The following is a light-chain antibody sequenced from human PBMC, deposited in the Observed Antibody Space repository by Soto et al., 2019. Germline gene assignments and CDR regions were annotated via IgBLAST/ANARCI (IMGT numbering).Light chain of an antibody. J-gene: IGKJ4*01. CDR3: QQLDSYPLT. CDR1: QGINNY. V-gene: IGKV1-9*01. CDR2: AAS. Sequence: IQLTQSPSSLSASVGDRVTITCRASQGINNYLGWYQQKPGKAPKLLIYAASTLLSGVPLRFSGSGSGTDFTLTISSLQPEDFATYYCQQLDSYPLTFGGGIKVDIE.